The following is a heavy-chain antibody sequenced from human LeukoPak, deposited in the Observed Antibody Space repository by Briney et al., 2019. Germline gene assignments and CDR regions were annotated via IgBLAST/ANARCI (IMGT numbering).Heavy chain of an antibody. CDR3: ASPPPEISGVAAFDY. D-gene: IGHD3-3*01. V-gene: IGHV1-69*13. CDR1: GGTFSSYA. CDR2: VIPIFGTA. Sequence: SVKVSCKASGGTFSSYAISWVRQAPGQGLEWMGGVIPIFGTANYAQKFQGRVTITADESTSTAYMELSSLRSEDTAVYYCASPPPEISGVAAFDYWGQGTLVTVSS. J-gene: IGHJ4*02.